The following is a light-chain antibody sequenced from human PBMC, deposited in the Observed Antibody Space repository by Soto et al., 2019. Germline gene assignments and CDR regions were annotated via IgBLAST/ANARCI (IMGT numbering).Light chain of an antibody. Sequence: QSVLTQPASVSGSPGQSIAISCTGTSSDVGAYNYVSWYQQHPGKAPKLMIYDVNNRPSGVSNRFSGSKSGNTASLTISGLQAEEEADYYCCSYTTSSTYVFGTGTKLTVL. V-gene: IGLV2-14*03. CDR2: DVN. CDR3: CSYTTSSTYV. J-gene: IGLJ1*01. CDR1: SSDVGAYNY.